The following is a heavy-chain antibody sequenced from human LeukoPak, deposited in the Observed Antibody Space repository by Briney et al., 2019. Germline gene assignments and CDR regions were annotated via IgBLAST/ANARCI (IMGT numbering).Heavy chain of an antibody. D-gene: IGHD3-10*01. CDR1: GGSISSYY. CDR3: AREYLVGSGSYYNPGAFDI. J-gene: IGHJ3*02. V-gene: IGHV4-59*01. CDR2: IYYSGST. Sequence: SETLSLTCTVSGGSISSYYWSWIRQPPGKGLEWIGYIYYSGSTNYNPSLKSRVTISVDTSKNQFSLKLSSVTAADTAVHYCAREYLVGSGSYYNPGAFDIWGQGTMVTVSS.